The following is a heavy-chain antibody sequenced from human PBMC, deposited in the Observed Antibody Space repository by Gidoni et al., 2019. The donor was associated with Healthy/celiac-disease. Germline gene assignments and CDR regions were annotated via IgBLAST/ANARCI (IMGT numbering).Heavy chain of an antibody. J-gene: IGHJ6*02. Sequence: QVQLVESGGGVVQPGRSLRLSCAASGFPFSSYAMHWVRQAPGKGLEWVAFISYDGSNKYYADSVKGRFTISRDNSKNTLYLQMNSLRAEDTAVYYCARDRGSGWYEVYYYYYYGMDVWGQGTTVTVSS. V-gene: IGHV3-30-3*01. D-gene: IGHD6-19*01. CDR1: GFPFSSYA. CDR3: ARDRGSGWYEVYYYYYYGMDV. CDR2: ISYDGSNK.